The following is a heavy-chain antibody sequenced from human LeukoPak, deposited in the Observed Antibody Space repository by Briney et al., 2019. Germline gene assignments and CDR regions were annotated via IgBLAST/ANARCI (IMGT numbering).Heavy chain of an antibody. D-gene: IGHD4-23*01. V-gene: IGHV3-53*01. CDR1: GFTVSNNY. J-gene: IGHJ4*02. CDR2: IYSGGTT. Sequence: GGSLRLSCAVSGFTVSNNYMSWVRQAQGKGLAWVSVIYSGGTTYYADSVKGRFTISRDNSKNTLYLQMNSLRAEDTAVYYCARGGGGGNPFDYWGQGTLVTVSS. CDR3: ARGGGGGNPFDY.